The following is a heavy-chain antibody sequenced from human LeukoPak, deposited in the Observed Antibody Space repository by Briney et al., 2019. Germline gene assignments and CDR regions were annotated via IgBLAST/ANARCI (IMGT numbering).Heavy chain of an antibody. CDR2: IIPIFGTA. CDR3: ARPLPLRGSGYYQPYYYGMDV. J-gene: IGHJ6*02. V-gene: IGHV1-69*13. CDR1: GGTFSSYA. D-gene: IGHD3-22*01. Sequence: SVKVSCKSSGGTFSSYAISWVRQAPGQGLEWMGGIIPIFGTANYAQKFQGRVTITADESTSTAYMELSSLRSEDTAVYYCARPLPLRGSGYYQPYYYGMDVWGQGTTVTVSS.